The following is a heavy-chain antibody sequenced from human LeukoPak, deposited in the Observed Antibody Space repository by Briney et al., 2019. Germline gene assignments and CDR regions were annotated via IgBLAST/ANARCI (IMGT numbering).Heavy chain of an antibody. J-gene: IGHJ3*02. CDR2: ISSSISTK. CDR3: ARDQYSGHWFYAFDI. D-gene: IGHD6-19*01. CDR1: GCTFSSYS. Sequence: GGSLRLSCAASGCTFSSYSMNWVRQAPGKGLEWVSYISSSISTKYYADSVKGRFTISRDNAKNSLYLQMNSLRDEDTAVYYCARDQYSGHWFYAFDIWGQGTMVTVSS. V-gene: IGHV3-48*02.